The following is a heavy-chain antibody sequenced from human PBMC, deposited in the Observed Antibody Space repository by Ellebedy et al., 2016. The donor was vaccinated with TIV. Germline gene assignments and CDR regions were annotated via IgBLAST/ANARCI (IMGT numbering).Heavy chain of an antibody. CDR1: GGSISSSSYY. CDR3: ARQARDGYKGG. CDR2: IYYSGST. V-gene: IGHV4-39*01. Sequence: SETLSLXCTVSGGSISSSSYYWGWIRQPPGKGLEWIGSIYYSGSTYYNPSLKSRVTISVDTSKNQFSLKLSSVTAADTAVYYCARQARDGYKGGWGQGTLVTVSS. J-gene: IGHJ4*02. D-gene: IGHD5-24*01.